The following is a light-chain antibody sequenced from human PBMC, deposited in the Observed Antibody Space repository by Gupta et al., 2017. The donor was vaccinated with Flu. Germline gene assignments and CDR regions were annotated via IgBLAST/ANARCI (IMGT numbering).Light chain of an antibody. CDR3: AQTLRASWT. CDR2: LGS. J-gene: IGKJ1*01. CDR1: QSVLHSNGNNY. V-gene: IGKV2-28*01. Sequence: DIVLSQSPVSLPVTPGEPAFISCRPSQSVLHSNGNNYLDWYVQKPGQSPQLLIYLGSTRASGVPYSFSGSGSGTNFTLRISRVEAEDIGVYYCAQTLRASWTFGQGTKVEIK.